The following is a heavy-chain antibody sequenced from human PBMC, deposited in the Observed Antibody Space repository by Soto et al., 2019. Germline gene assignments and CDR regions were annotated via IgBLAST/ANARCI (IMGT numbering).Heavy chain of an antibody. CDR3: ARDLSWGSNWYYYMDV. CDR2: ISSSSGVI. Sequence: GSLGLCCATSGFIVSDCAMNWVRKAPGKGLEWVSYISSSSGVIDYADSVKGRFTVSRDNARNSLYLQMNSLRAEDTAVYYCARDLSWGSNWYYYMDVWGKGTTVTVS. CDR1: GFIVSDCA. J-gene: IGHJ6*03. D-gene: IGHD7-27*01. V-gene: IGHV3-48*01.